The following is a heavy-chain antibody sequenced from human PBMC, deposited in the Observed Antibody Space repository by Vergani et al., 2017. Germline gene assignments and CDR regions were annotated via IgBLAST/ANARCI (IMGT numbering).Heavy chain of an antibody. J-gene: IGHJ6*03. V-gene: IGHV3-21*01. CDR2: ISRSSSYI. Sequence: EVQLVESGGGLVKPGGSLRLSCAASGFTFSSYSMNWVRQAPGKGLEWVSSISRSSSYIYYADSVKGRFTISRDNAKNSLYLQMNSLRAEDTAVYYCARSAGTSGDYMDVWGKGTTVTVSS. D-gene: IGHD1-1*01. CDR3: ARSAGTSGDYMDV. CDR1: GFTFSSYS.